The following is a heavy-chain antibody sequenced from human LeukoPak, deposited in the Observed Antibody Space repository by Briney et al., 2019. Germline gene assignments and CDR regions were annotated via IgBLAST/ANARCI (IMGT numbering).Heavy chain of an antibody. CDR2: MTPNTGKI. J-gene: IGHJ5*02. D-gene: IGHD3/OR15-3a*01. CDR3: ARASIDYWTGYYRRDWFEP. Sequence: ASVKVSCKASGYTFTDFDIYWVRQAAGQGLEYVGRMTPNTGKIGFAQKFQGRVTITRDTSINTVYMELSSLKSDDTALYYCARASIDYWTGYYRRDWFEPWGQGTLVTVSS. CDR1: GYTFTDFD. V-gene: IGHV1-8*03.